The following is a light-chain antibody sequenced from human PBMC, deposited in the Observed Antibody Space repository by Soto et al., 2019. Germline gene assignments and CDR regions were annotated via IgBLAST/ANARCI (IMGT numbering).Light chain of an antibody. CDR2: EVT. J-gene: IGLJ3*02. V-gene: IGLV2-14*01. CDR3: TSYTSSSTWV. CDR1: SSDVGGYNY. Sequence: QSALTQPASVSGSPGQSITISCTGTSSDVGGYNYVSWYQQHPGNAPKLLIYEVTNRPSGVSNRFSGSKSGNTASLTISGFQAEDEADYYCTSYTSSSTWVFGGGTKLTVL.